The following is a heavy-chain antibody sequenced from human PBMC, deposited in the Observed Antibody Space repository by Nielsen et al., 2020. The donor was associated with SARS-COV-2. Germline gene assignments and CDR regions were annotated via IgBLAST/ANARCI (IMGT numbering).Heavy chain of an antibody. CDR2: IKPDGSEK. CDR3: ARDWSRAFDV. V-gene: IGHV3-7*01. Sequence: GESLKISCAASGFTFSTNAMSWVRQVPGKGLEWVADIKPDGSEKVYVDSVKGRFTISRDNAKNSMSLQMNSLRVEDTAVYYCARDWSRAFDVWGQGTMVTVSS. CDR1: GFTFSTNA. J-gene: IGHJ3*01.